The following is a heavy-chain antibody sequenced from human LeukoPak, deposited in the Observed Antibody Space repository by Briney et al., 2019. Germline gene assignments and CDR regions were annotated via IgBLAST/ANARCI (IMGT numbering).Heavy chain of an antibody. D-gene: IGHD3-10*01. CDR3: AKKSGSILWFGELSSTGSFDY. Sequence: GGSLRLSCAASGFTFSSYAMSWVRQAPGKGLEWVSAISGSGGSTYYADSVKGRFTISRDNSKNTLYLQMNSLRAEDTAVYYCAKKSGSILWFGELSSTGSFDYWGQGTLVTVSS. CDR1: GFTFSSYA. CDR2: ISGSGGST. J-gene: IGHJ4*02. V-gene: IGHV3-23*01.